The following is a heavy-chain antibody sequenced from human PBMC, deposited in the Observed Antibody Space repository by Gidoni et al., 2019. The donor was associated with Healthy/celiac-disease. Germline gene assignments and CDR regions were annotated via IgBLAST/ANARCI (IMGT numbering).Heavy chain of an antibody. D-gene: IGHD4-17*01. J-gene: IGHJ4*02. Sequence: EVQLVESGGGLVQPGGSLRLSCAASRFTFSSYEMNWFRQAPGKGLEWVAYISSSGSTIYYADSLKGRFTISRDNAKNSLYLQMNSLRAEDTAVYYCARDEAVTTGHFDYWGQGTLVTVSS. CDR3: ARDEAVTTGHFDY. V-gene: IGHV3-48*03. CDR2: ISSSGSTI. CDR1: RFTFSSYE.